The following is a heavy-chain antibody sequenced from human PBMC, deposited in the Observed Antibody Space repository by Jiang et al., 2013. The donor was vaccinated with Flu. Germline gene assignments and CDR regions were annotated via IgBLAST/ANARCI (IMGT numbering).Heavy chain of an antibody. D-gene: IGHD3-22*01. CDR3: ARGQYYYDSRGYFDY. Sequence: LLKPSEALSLTCTVSGYSIGSDYYWGWIRQPPGKGLEWIGNLYHSESTYYSPSLKSRITISADTANNQFSLRMNSVTAADTAVYYCARGQYYYDSRGYFDYWGQGTLVTV. CDR2: LYHSEST. J-gene: IGHJ4*02. CDR1: GYSIGSDYY. V-gene: IGHV4-38-2*02.